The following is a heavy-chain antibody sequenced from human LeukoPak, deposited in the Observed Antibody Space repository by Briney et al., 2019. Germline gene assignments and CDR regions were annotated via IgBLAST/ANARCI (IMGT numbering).Heavy chain of an antibody. CDR3: ARGYCSSTSCLRYNWFDP. CDR1: GYRFTSYW. J-gene: IGHJ5*02. CDR2: IYPGDSDT. D-gene: IGHD2-2*01. V-gene: IGHV5-51*01. Sequence: GESLKISCKGSGYRFTSYWIGWVRQMPGKGLEWMGIIYPGDSDTRYSPSFQGQVTISADKSISTAYLQWSSLQASDTAMYYCARGYCSSTSCLRYNWFDPWGQGTLVTVSS.